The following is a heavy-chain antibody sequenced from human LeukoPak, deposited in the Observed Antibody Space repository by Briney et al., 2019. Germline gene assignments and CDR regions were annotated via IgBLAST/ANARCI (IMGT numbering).Heavy chain of an antibody. J-gene: IGHJ4*02. Sequence: PGGSLRLSCAASGFTFSSYSMNWVRQAPGKGLEWVSSISSSSSYIYYADSVKGRFTISRDNAKNSLYLQMNSLRAEDTAVYYCAKDHRYYDSSGYYSYWGQGTLVTVSS. CDR2: ISSSSSYI. CDR3: AKDHRYYDSSGYYSY. CDR1: GFTFSSYS. V-gene: IGHV3-21*01. D-gene: IGHD3-22*01.